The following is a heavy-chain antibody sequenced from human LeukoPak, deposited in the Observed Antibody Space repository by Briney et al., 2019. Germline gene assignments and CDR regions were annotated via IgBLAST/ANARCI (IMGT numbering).Heavy chain of an antibody. Sequence: GGSLRLSCVASGFTFSSYWMHWVRQDPRKGLVWVSRINGDGRNINYADSVRGRFTISRDNAKNTLYLQMNTLRVEDTAVYYCAKGSIAVAGVFDYWGQGTLVTVSS. CDR1: GFTFSSYW. J-gene: IGHJ4*02. D-gene: IGHD6-19*01. CDR3: AKGSIAVAGVFDY. V-gene: IGHV3-74*01. CDR2: INGDGRNI.